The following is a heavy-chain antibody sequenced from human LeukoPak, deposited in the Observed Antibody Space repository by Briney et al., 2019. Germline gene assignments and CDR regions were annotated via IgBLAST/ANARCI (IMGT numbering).Heavy chain of an antibody. CDR3: AKDRLAMVGGVDY. J-gene: IGHJ4*02. Sequence: GGSLRLSCAASGFTFSTYAMNWVRQAPGKGLEWVSATSSSGGSTYYADSVKGRFTISRDNSKNTVYLQMNSLRAEDTAVYYCAKDRLAMVGGVDYWGQGTLVTVSS. D-gene: IGHD3-10*01. CDR1: GFTFSTYA. V-gene: IGHV3-23*01. CDR2: TSSSGGST.